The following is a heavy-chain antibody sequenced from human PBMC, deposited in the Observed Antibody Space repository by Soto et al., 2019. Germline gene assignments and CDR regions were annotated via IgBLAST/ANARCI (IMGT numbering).Heavy chain of an antibody. CDR3: ARGYCSSTSCFYGMDV. J-gene: IGHJ6*02. V-gene: IGHV3-30-3*01. CDR1: GFTFSTNA. D-gene: IGHD2-2*01. CDR2: ISYDGTNK. Sequence: QVQLVESGGGVVQPGRSLRLSCAASGFTFSTNAMHWVRQAPGKGLEWGAFISYDGTNKYYADSVKGPFTISRDNSKNTLYLQMNSLRAEDTAVYYCARGYCSSTSCFYGMDVWGQGTTVTVS.